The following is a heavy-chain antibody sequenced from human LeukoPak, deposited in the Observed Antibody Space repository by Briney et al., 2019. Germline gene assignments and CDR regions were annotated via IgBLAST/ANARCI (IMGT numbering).Heavy chain of an antibody. V-gene: IGHV3-74*01. D-gene: IGHD3-22*01. CDR2: ISNDGRDI. CDR1: GFIFRTYW. Sequence: GGSLRLSCTTSGFIFRTYWMHWLRRDPGRGLVWVSRISNDGRDINYANPVKGRFTISRDNAKNSLYLQMNSLRAEDTAVFYCARGRDSSGQDAFDIWGQGTMVTVSS. J-gene: IGHJ3*02. CDR3: ARGRDSSGQDAFDI.